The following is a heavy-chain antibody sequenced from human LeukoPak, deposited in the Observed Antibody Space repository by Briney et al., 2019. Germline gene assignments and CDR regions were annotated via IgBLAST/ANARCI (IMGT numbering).Heavy chain of an antibody. CDR1: GFTFSSYW. J-gene: IGHJ4*02. Sequence: GGSLRLSCAASGFTFSSYWMSWVRQAPGKGLEWVASIKQDGSEKYYADSLKGRLTISRDNAKNSLFLQMNSLKTEDTAFYYCAKGARSSSGYTTDWGQGILVTVSS. V-gene: IGHV3-7*03. D-gene: IGHD3-22*01. CDR2: IKQDGSEK. CDR3: AKGARSSSGYTTD.